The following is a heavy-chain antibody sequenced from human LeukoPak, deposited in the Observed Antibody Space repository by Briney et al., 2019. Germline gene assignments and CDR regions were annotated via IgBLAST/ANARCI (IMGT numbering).Heavy chain of an antibody. Sequence: PSETLSLTCSVSGASFSDYFWSWIRQPPGKGLEWVGEINHSGSTYYNPSVKGRVTISIDTSKNQFSLKLTSVTAADTAVYYCARRGPGYCSTTSCKYHYYGMDVWGQGTTVTVSS. CDR1: GASFSDYF. D-gene: IGHD2-2*01. J-gene: IGHJ6*02. CDR3: ARRGPGYCSTTSCKYHYYGMDV. CDR2: INHSGST. V-gene: IGHV4-34*01.